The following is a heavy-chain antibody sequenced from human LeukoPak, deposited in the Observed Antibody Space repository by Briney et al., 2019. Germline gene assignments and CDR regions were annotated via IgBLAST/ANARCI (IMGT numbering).Heavy chain of an antibody. CDR3: ATGPYYYDSSGLLYYYGMDV. CDR1: GGSISGTYY. CDR2: IYYSGST. J-gene: IGHJ6*02. V-gene: IGHV4-59*08. D-gene: IGHD3-22*01. Sequence: PSETLSLTCTVSGGSISGTYYWSWIRQPPGKGLEWVGYIYYSGSTNYNPSLKSRGTISVDTSKNQFSLKLSSVTAADTAVYYCATGPYYYDSSGLLYYYGMDVWGQGTTVTVSS.